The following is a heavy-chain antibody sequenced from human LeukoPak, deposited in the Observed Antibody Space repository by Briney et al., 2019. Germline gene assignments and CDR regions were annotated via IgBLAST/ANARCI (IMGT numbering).Heavy chain of an antibody. CDR2: ISGSGGST. CDR3: AKDPSRDIVVVPAAIQEYNWFDP. CDR1: GFTFSSYA. V-gene: IGHV3-23*01. J-gene: IGHJ5*02. Sequence: PGGSLRLSCAASGFTFSSYAMGWVRQAPGKGLEWVSAISGSGGSTYYADSVKGRFTISRDNSKNTLYLQMNSLRAEDTAVYYCAKDPSRDIVVVPAAIQEYNWFDPWGQGTLVTVSS. D-gene: IGHD2-2*02.